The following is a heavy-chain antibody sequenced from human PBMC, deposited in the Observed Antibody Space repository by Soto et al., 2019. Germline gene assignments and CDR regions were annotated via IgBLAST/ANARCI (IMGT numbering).Heavy chain of an antibody. Sequence: QVQLVQSGAEVKKPGASVKVSCKASGYTFTSYDINWVRQATGQGRKWMGWMNPNSGNTGYAQKFQGRVTMTRNTSIRTAYMALRSLRSEDTAVYYCARTLYGDNVDYWGQGTLVTVSS. CDR2: MNPNSGNT. CDR1: GYTFTSYD. D-gene: IGHD4-17*01. CDR3: ARTLYGDNVDY. J-gene: IGHJ4*02. V-gene: IGHV1-8*01.